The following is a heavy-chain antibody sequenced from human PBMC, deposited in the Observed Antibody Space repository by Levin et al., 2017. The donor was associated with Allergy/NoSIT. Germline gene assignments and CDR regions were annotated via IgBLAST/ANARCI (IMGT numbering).Heavy chain of an antibody. V-gene: IGHV4-34*12. Sequence: SETLSLTCAVYGGSFTGYYWSWIRQPPGKGLEWIGEIIHSGSTTYNPSLKSRVTLSVDPSTNQFSLNLSSLTAADTAVYYCATYYYYDSSGYSDYWGQGTLVTVSS. D-gene: IGHD3-22*01. CDR3: ATYYYYDSSGYSDY. CDR2: IIHSGST. J-gene: IGHJ4*02. CDR1: GGSFTGYY.